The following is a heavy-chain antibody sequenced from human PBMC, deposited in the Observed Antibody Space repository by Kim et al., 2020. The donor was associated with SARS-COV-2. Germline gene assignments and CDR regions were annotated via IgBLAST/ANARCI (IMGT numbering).Heavy chain of an antibody. CDR3: AGGTSYF. V-gene: IGHV4-4*07. CDR2: VYVSGST. Sequence: SETLSLTCSVSGASISDYYWTWIRQPAGKGLEWIGRVYVSGSTDYNPSLKSRVTLSIDTSKKQFSLRLTSVTAADTAVYFCAGGTSYF. CDR1: GASISDYY. J-gene: IGHJ4*03.